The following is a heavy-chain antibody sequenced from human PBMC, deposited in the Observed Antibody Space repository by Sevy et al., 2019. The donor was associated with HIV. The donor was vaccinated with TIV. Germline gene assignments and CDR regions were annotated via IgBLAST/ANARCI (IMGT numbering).Heavy chain of an antibody. J-gene: IGHJ3*02. Sequence: GESLKISCAASGFTFSSYAMHWVRQAPGKGLEWVAVISYDGSNKYYADAVKGRFTISRENSKNTLYLQMNSLRAEDTAVYYCARDQGQCSGGSCYSLGIDAFDIWGQGTMVTVSS. V-gene: IGHV3-30-3*01. CDR3: ARDQGQCSGGSCYSLGIDAFDI. CDR1: GFTFSSYA. CDR2: ISYDGSNK. D-gene: IGHD2-15*01.